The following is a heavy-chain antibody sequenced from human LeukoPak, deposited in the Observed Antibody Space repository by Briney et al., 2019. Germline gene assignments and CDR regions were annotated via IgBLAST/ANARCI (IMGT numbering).Heavy chain of an antibody. CDR1: GFTFSSYA. CDR2: ISYDGSNK. V-gene: IGHV3-30-3*01. J-gene: IGHJ4*02. Sequence: GRSLRLSCAASGFTFSSYAMHWVRQAPGKGLEWVAVISYDGSNKYYADSVKGRFTISRDNSKDTLYLQMNSLRAEDTAVYYCARDVLRFDYWGQGTRVTVSS. CDR3: ARDVLRFDY. D-gene: IGHD2-15*01.